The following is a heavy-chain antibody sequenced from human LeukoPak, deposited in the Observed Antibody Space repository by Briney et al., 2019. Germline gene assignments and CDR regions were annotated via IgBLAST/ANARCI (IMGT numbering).Heavy chain of an antibody. CDR3: ARDFGMATTQI. J-gene: IGHJ3*02. CDR1: GGSISSYY. CDR2: IYYSGST. V-gene: IGHV4-59*01. D-gene: IGHD5-24*01. Sequence: PSETLSLTCTVSGGSISSYYWSWIRQPPGQGLEWIGYIYYSGSTNYNPSLKSRVTISVDTSKNQFSLKLSSVTAADTAVYYCARDFGMATTQIWGQGTMVTVSS.